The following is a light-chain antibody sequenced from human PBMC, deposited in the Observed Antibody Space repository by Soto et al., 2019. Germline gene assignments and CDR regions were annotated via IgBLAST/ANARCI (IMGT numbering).Light chain of an antibody. J-gene: IGLJ1*01. CDR2: EAS. CDR3: SLYTSENTYV. Sequence: QSALTQPPSVSGSPGQAVTISCTGTSTDFVSYNRVSWYQQPPGTAPKLIIYEASNRPSGVPDRFSGSKSGNTASLTISGLQDADEVDYYCSLYTSENTYVFGTGSKGTVL. CDR1: STDFVSYNR. V-gene: IGLV2-18*01.